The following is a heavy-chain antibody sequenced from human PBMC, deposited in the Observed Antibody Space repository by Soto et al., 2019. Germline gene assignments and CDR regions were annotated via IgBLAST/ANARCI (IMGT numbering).Heavy chain of an antibody. CDR1: GYIFTTYG. CDR2: ISADSGYT. CDR3: ARDLPPGSIYGMDA. J-gene: IGHJ6*02. V-gene: IGHV1-18*01. Sequence: QIQLVQFGGEVARPGASVTVSCEASGYIFTTYGLSWVRQTPAHGLEWMGWISADSGYTQYAQFFQGRVTMTRDTSRNTGYMTLRDLTSDDTGIYYCARDLPPGSIYGMDAWGQGTAVTVSS.